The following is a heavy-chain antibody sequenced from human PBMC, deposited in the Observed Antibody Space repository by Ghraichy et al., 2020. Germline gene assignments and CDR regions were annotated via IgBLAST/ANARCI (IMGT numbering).Heavy chain of an antibody. V-gene: IGHV4-59*01. Sequence: SETLSLTCNVSGDSMSSYYWSWIRQPPGKGLEWVGYIYYSGSTHCNPSLKSRVTISIDTSKKPFSLKLTSVTAADTAVYYCARVGAASRNSYYYGLDVWGQGTTVTVSS. D-gene: IGHD3-10*01. CDR1: GDSMSSYY. CDR2: IYYSGST. J-gene: IGHJ6*02. CDR3: ARVGAASRNSYYYGLDV.